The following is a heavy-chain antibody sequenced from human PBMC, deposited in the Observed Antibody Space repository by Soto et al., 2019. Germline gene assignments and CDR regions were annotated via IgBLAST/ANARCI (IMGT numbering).Heavy chain of an antibody. D-gene: IGHD3-3*01. CDR3: ARGGAFWSGYFGHYYYVMDV. Sequence: PSETLSLTCAVSGGSISSGGYSWSWIRQPPGKGLEWIGYIYHSGSTYYNPSLKSRVTISVDRSKNQFSLKLSSVTAADTAVYYCARGGAFWSGYFGHYYYVMDVWGQVSKVTLSS. CDR2: IYHSGST. V-gene: IGHV4-30-2*01. J-gene: IGHJ6*02. CDR1: GGSISSGGYS.